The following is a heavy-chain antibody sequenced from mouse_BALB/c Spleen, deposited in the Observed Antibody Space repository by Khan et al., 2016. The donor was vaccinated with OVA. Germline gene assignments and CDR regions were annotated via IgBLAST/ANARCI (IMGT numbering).Heavy chain of an antibody. Sequence: VELVESGPGLVQPSQSLSITCTVSGFSLSSYGVHWVRQSPGKGLEWLGVIWSGGSTDYNAAFISRLSISKDNSKSQVFFKMNSLQANDTAIYYCARNGDYVHWYFDVWGAGTTVTVSS. J-gene: IGHJ1*01. CDR3: ARNGDYVHWYFDV. V-gene: IGHV2-2*02. D-gene: IGHD2-13*01. CDR2: IWSGGST. CDR1: GFSLSSYG.